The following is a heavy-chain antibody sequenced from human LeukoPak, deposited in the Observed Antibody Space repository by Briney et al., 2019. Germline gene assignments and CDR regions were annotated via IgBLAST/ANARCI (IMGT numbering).Heavy chain of an antibody. Sequence: SETLSLTCAVYGGSFSGYYWSWIRQPPGKGLEWIGEINHSGSTTYNPSLKSRVTISVDTAKNQFSLKLRSVTAADTAVYYCARGNCTNGVCFFDNWGQGTLVTVSS. CDR3: ARGNCTNGVCFFDN. D-gene: IGHD2-8*01. CDR1: GGSFSGYY. CDR2: INHSGST. V-gene: IGHV4-34*01. J-gene: IGHJ4*02.